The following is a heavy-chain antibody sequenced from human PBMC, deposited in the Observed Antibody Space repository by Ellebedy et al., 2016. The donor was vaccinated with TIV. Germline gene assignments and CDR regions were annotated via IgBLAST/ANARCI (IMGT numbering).Heavy chain of an antibody. D-gene: IGHD6-13*01. J-gene: IGHJ6*02. CDR3: ARAALDIAAAVRGWASHMDV. CDR1: GFTFSSYA. CDR2: ISYDGSNK. V-gene: IGHV3-30*01. Sequence: PGGSLRLSCAASGFTFSSYAMHWVRQAPGKGLEWVAVISYDGSNKYYADSVKGRFTISRDNSKNTLYLQMNSLRAEDTAVYYCARAALDIAAAVRGWASHMDVWGQGTTVTVSS.